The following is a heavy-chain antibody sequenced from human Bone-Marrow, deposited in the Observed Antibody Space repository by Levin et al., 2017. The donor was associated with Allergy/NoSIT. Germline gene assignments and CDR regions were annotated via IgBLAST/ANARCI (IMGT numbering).Heavy chain of an antibody. Sequence: GGSLRLSCAASGFTFSTHWMSWVRQAPGKGLEWVAHIKHDGSEKLYVDSVKGRFTISRDNAKSSMYLQMNTLRVEDTAVYYCARWRWLQSEFDYWGQGTLVTVSS. CDR2: IKHDGSEK. V-gene: IGHV3-7*01. CDR1: GFTFSTHW. J-gene: IGHJ4*02. D-gene: IGHD5-24*01. CDR3: ARWRWLQSEFDY.